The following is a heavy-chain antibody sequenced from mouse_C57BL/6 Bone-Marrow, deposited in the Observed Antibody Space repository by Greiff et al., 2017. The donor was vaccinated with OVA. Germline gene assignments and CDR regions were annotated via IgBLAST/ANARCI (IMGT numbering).Heavy chain of an antibody. V-gene: IGHV1-80*01. CDR2: IYPGDGDT. J-gene: IGHJ2*01. CDR1: GYAFSSYW. D-gene: IGHD2-3*01. CDR3: ARRDGYYVVFDY. Sequence: QVQLQQSGAELVKPGASVKISCKASGYAFSSYWMNWVKQRPGKGLEWIGQIYPGDGDTNYNGKFKGKATLTADKSSSTAYMQLSSLTSEDSAVYFCARRDGYYVVFDYWGQGTTLTVSS.